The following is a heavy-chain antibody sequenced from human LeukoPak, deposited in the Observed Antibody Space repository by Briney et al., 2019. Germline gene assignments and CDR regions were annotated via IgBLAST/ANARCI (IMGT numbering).Heavy chain of an antibody. CDR1: RFTFSSYW. Sequence: GGSLRLSCAASRFTFSSYWMSWVRQAPGKGLEWVANIKQDGSEKYYVDSVKGRFTISRDNAKNSLYLQMNSLRAEDTAVYYCARRVFSAYYFDYWGQGTLVTVSS. CDR3: ARRVFSAYYFDY. J-gene: IGHJ4*02. V-gene: IGHV3-7*05. CDR2: IKQDGSEK. D-gene: IGHD3-16*01.